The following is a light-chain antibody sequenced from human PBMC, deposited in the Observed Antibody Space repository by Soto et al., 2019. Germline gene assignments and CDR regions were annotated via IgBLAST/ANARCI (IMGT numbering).Light chain of an antibody. CDR2: GAS. V-gene: IGKV3-20*01. CDR1: QSVSSSY. CDR3: QQYNNWPT. Sequence: ETVLTQSPGTLSLSPGERATLSCRASQSVSSSYLAWYQQKPGQAPRLLIYGASSRATGIPDRFSGSGSGTEFTLTISSLQSEDFAVYYCQQYNNWPTFGQGTKVDIK. J-gene: IGKJ1*01.